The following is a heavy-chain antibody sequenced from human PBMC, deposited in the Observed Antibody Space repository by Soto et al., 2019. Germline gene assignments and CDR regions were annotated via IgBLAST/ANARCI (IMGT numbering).Heavy chain of an antibody. V-gene: IGHV3-74*01. Sequence: EVQLVESGGGLVQPGGSLRLSCAASGFTFISYWRHWVRQAPGKGLVWVSRINSDGSRTSYADSVKGRLTISRDNAKNTRYLAMNSLRAGDTAVYYCAREGIGWFVFDYWGQGTLVTVSS. CDR2: INSDGSRT. CDR1: GFTFISYW. CDR3: AREGIGWFVFDY. J-gene: IGHJ4*02. D-gene: IGHD6-19*01.